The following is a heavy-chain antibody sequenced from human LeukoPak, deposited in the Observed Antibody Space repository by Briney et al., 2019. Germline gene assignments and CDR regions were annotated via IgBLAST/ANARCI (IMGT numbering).Heavy chain of an antibody. V-gene: IGHV3-23*01. D-gene: IGHD3-10*01. J-gene: IGHJ4*02. CDR1: GFTFDDYA. CDR3: AKKKVRGERAAPPYYFDY. Sequence: GGSLRLSCAASGFTFDDYAMRWVRQAPGKGLEWVSAISGSGGSTYYADSVKGRFTISRDNSKNTLYLQMNSLRAEDTAVYYCAKKKVRGERAAPPYYFDYWGQGTLVTVSS. CDR2: ISGSGGST.